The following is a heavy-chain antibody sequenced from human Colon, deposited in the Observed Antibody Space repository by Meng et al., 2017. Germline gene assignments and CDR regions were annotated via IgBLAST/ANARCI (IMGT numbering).Heavy chain of an antibody. CDR1: GYTFTSSD. D-gene: IGHD2-21*02. V-gene: IGHV1-8*01. CDR3: ARTAMFDS. CDR2: MNPNNGNT. Sequence: QVQLVQSGAEVRNPGASVKVTCKASGYTFTSSDINWVRQATGRGLEWLGWMNPNNGNTGSAQKFQGRVSMTRDTSIGTAYMELSGLTSEDTAVYYCARTAMFDSWGQGTLVTVSS. J-gene: IGHJ5*01.